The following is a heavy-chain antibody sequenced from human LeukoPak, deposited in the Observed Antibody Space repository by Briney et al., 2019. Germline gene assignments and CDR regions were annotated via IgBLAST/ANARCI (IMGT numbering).Heavy chain of an antibody. CDR2: FYYSGST. CDR3: ARDDRYYYDSSGYHTLPN. J-gene: IGHJ4*02. V-gene: IGHV4-39*07. Sequence: SETLSLTCTVSGGSISSRPYSWGWIRQPPGKGLEWLGSFYYSGSTYYKPSLKSRVTIFVDTSKNQFSLKLSSVTAADTAVYYCARDDRYYYDSSGYHTLPNWGQGTLVTVSS. CDR1: GGSISSRPYS. D-gene: IGHD3-22*01.